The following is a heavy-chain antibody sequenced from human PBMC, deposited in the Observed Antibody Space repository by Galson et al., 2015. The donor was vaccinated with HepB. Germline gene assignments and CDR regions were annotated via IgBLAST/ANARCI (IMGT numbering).Heavy chain of an antibody. V-gene: IGHV1-3*01. J-gene: IGHJ3*02. CDR3: ARDRPPPVISGALDI. Sequence: SVTVSCKAAGYTFNNHAMHWVRQASGLGLEWMGWINDGSGNTRYSEKFQGRVTITVDTSANTVYMELSSLRSEDTAVYYCARDRPPPVISGALDIWGQGTLVTVSS. CDR1: GYTFNNHA. CDR2: INDGSGNT. D-gene: IGHD3-10*01.